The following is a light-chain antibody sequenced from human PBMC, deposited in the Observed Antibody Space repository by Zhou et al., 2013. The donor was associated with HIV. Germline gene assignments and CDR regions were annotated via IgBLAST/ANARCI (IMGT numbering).Light chain of an antibody. CDR3: QQYDDLPLT. CDR1: RDIRVF. CDR2: DTA. V-gene: IGKV1-33*01. Sequence: GDRVTVTCQASRDIRVFLNWYHQRPGKAPKLLIYDTAILERGVPSRFRGSASGTNFTFTITSLQPEDSGTFYCQQYDDLPLTFGGGTKVEI. J-gene: IGKJ4*01.